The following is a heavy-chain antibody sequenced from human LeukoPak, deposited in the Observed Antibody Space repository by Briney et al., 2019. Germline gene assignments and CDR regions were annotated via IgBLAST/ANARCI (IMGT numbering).Heavy chain of an antibody. V-gene: IGHV4-59*08. CDR2: IYYSGST. J-gene: IGHJ5*02. CDR3: ARLDYYDSSGHDR. CDR1: GGSISSYY. Sequence: TSETLSLTCTVSGGSISSYYWSWLRQPPGKGLEWIGYIYYSGSTNYNPSLKSRVTISVDTSKNQFSLKLSSVTAADTAVYYCARLDYYDSSGHDRWGQGTLVTVSS. D-gene: IGHD3-22*01.